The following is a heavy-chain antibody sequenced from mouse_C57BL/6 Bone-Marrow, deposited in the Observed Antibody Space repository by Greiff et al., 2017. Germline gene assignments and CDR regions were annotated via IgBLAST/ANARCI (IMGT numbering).Heavy chain of an antibody. D-gene: IGHD3-1*01. Sequence: QVQLQQPGAELVMPGASVKLSCKASGYTFTSYWMHWVKQRPGQGLEWIGEIDPSDSYTNYNQKFKGKSTLTVDKSSSTAYMQLSSLTSEDSAVYYCARGSYAMDYWGQGTSGTGPS. J-gene: IGHJ4*01. CDR2: IDPSDSYT. CDR1: GYTFTSYW. V-gene: IGHV1-69*01. CDR3: ARGSYAMDY.